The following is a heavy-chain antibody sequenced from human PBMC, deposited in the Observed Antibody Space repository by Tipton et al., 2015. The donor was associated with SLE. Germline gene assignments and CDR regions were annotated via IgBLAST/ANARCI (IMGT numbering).Heavy chain of an antibody. Sequence: TLSLTCAVYGGSFSDYYWSWIRQPPGRGLEWSGEINHSGSTNYNPSLKSRVTISVDTSKNQFSLKLSSVTAADTAVYYCASEAFDIWGQGTMVTVSS. CDR1: GGSFSDYY. CDR2: INHSGST. J-gene: IGHJ3*02. V-gene: IGHV4-34*01. CDR3: ASEAFDI.